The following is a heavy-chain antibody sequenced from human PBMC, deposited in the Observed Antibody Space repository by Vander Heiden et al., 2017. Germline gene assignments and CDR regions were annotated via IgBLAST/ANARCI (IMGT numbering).Heavy chain of an antibody. CDR1: GPPISRSDYY. Sequence: QVQLQESGPGLVEPSQTLFLTCTVSGPPISRSDYYWSWARQPPGKGLEWIGYIYYNGSTYYNPSFKSRVTIAVDTSKTQFSLKLNSVTAADTAVYYCASVSGYSSSWFEWDYWGQGSLVTVSS. D-gene: IGHD6-13*01. CDR3: ASVSGYSSSWFEWDY. J-gene: IGHJ4*02. CDR2: IYYNGST. V-gene: IGHV4-30-4*01.